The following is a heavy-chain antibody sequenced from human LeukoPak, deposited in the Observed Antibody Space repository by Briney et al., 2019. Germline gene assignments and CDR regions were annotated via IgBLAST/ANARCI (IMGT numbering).Heavy chain of an antibody. Sequence: GGSLRLSCAASGFTFSSYEMNWVRQAPGKGLEWVSYISSSGSTIYYADSGKGRFTISRDNAKNSLYLQMNSLRAEDTAVYYCATYDFWSGYGSGLFDYWGQGTLVTVSS. CDR3: ATYDFWSGYGSGLFDY. V-gene: IGHV3-48*03. J-gene: IGHJ4*02. D-gene: IGHD3-3*01. CDR1: GFTFSSYE. CDR2: ISSSGSTI.